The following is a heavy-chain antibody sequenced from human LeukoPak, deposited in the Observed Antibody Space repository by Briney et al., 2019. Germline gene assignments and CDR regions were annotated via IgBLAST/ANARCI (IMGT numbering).Heavy chain of an antibody. D-gene: IGHD3-10*01. Sequence: TETLSLTCTVSGGSISSYYWTWIRQPAGKGLEWIGRIYTSGSTNYNPSLKSRVTMSVDTSKNQFSLKLSSVTAADTAVYYCARVLPRGFNWFDPWGQGTLVTVSS. CDR3: ARVLPRGFNWFDP. CDR1: GGSISSYY. J-gene: IGHJ5*02. V-gene: IGHV4-4*07. CDR2: IYTSGST.